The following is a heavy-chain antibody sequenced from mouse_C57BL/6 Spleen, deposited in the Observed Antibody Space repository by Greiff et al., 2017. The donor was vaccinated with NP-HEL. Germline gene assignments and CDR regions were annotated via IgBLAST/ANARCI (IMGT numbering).Heavy chain of an antibody. CDR2: IDPSDSYT. Sequence: QVQLQQPGAELVRPGTSVKLSCKASGYTFTSYWMHWVKQRPGQGLEWIGVIDPSDSYTNYNQQFKGKATLTVDTSSSTAYMQLSSLTSEDSAVYYCARGGGTLTGTFYFDYWGQGTTLTVSS. CDR1: GYTFTSYW. D-gene: IGHD4-1*01. V-gene: IGHV1-59*01. CDR3: ARGGGTLTGTFYFDY. J-gene: IGHJ2*01.